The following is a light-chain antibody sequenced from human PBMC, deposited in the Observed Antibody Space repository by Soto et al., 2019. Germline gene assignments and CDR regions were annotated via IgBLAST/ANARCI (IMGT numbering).Light chain of an antibody. J-gene: IGKJ4*01. CDR1: QSVNSAY. CDR2: GAS. Sequence: EIVLTQSPGTLSLSPGERATLSCRASQSVNSAYFAWYQQKPGQAPRLLMYGASNRAAGIPDRFSGGGSGTDFTLTISRLEPEDFAVYYCQQYATSPTFGGGTQVEIK. V-gene: IGKV3-20*01. CDR3: QQYATSPT.